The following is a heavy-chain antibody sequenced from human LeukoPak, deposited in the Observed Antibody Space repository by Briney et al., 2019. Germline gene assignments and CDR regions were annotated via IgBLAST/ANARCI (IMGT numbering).Heavy chain of an antibody. CDR1: GGSISSYY. D-gene: IGHD3-10*01. V-gene: IGHV4-4*07. Sequence: PSETLSLTCTVSGGSISSYYGSWIRQPAGKGLEWIGRIYTSGSTNYNPSLKSRVTMSVDTSKNQFSLKLSSVTAADTAVYYCARDHYYGSGSYVCWFDPWGQGTLVTVSS. CDR2: IYTSGST. CDR3: ARDHYYGSGSYVCWFDP. J-gene: IGHJ5*02.